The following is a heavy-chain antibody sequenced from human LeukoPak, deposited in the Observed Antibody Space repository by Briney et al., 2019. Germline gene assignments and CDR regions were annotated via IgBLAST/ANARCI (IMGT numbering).Heavy chain of an antibody. CDR3: AKSNGVDRNGYNSDYFDY. CDR2: ISGSGGIT. D-gene: IGHD5-24*01. CDR1: GFTFNTYA. Sequence: GGSLRLSCAASGFTFNTYAMSWVRQAPGKGLEWVSAISGSGGITYYADSVKGRFTISRDNSKNMLYLQMNSLRAEDTAVYYCAKSNGVDRNGYNSDYFDYWGQGTLVTVSS. V-gene: IGHV3-23*01. J-gene: IGHJ4*02.